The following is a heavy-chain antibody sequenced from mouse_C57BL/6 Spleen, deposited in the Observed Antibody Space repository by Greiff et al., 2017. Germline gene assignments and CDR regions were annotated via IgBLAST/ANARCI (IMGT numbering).Heavy chain of an antibody. CDR1: GFTFSDYY. CDR3: ARASSGYENFDY. D-gene: IGHD3-2*02. J-gene: IGHJ2*01. Sequence: EVQLQQSEGGLVQPGSSMKLSCTASGFTFSDYYMAWVRQVPEKGLEWVANINYDGSSTYYLDSLKSRFIISRDNAKNILYLQMSSLKSEDTATYYCARASSGYENFDYWGQGTTLTVSS. V-gene: IGHV5-16*01. CDR2: INYDGSST.